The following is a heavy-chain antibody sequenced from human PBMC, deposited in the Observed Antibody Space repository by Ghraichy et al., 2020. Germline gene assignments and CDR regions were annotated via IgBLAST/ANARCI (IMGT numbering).Heavy chain of an antibody. D-gene: IGHD3-3*01. CDR3: ARDRRPSITIFGVDTHFDY. CDR2: IIPIFGTA. J-gene: IGHJ4*02. Sequence: SVKVSCKASGGTFSSYAISWVRQAPGQGLEWMGGIIPIFGTANYAQKFQGRVTITADESTSTAYMELSSLRSEDTAVYYCARDRRPSITIFGVDTHFDYWGQGTLVTVSS. V-gene: IGHV1-69*13. CDR1: GGTFSSYA.